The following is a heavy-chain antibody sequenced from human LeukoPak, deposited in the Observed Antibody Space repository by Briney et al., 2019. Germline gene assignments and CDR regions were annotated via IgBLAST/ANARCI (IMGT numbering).Heavy chain of an antibody. Sequence: GASVKVSCKPSGYTFTGYYLHWVRQAPGQALEWMGWINPNIGATMYAQKFQGGVTMTRDTSISTAYMELNSLRSDDTAVYYCARDRVGSGWPRPFYFENWGQGTLVTVSS. CDR1: GYTFTGYY. V-gene: IGHV1-2*02. D-gene: IGHD6-19*01. CDR3: ARDRVGSGWPRPFYFEN. J-gene: IGHJ4*02. CDR2: INPNIGAT.